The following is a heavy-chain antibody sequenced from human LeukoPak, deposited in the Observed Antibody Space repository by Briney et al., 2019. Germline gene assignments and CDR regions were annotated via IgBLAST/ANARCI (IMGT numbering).Heavy chain of an antibody. CDR1: GFSLSTYG. CDR2: ITVTGGST. D-gene: IGHD6-19*01. J-gene: IGHJ4*02. Sequence: GGSLRLSCAASGFSLSTYGVSCVRQPPGRGLEWVSGITVTGGSTYYAGSVKGRFTVSRDTSKNTLYLQMNSLRAEDTAIYYCAKDHGTAVAGFYYWGQGTLVTVSS. V-gene: IGHV3-23*01. CDR3: AKDHGTAVAGFYY.